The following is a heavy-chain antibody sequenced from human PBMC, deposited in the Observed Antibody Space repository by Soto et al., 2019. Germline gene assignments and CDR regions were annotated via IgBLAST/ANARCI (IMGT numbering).Heavy chain of an antibody. J-gene: IGHJ5*02. D-gene: IGHD5-18*01. V-gene: IGHV3-21*01. CDR1: GFTFSSYS. CDR3: ARDGYSYGDNRFDP. Sequence: EVQLVESGGGLVKPGGSLRLSCAASGFTFSSYSMNWVRQAPGKGLEWVSSISSSSSYIYYADSVKGRFTITRHNAKNSLYLQMNSVRAEDTDVYYCARDGYSYGDNRFDPRGQGTLVTVSS. CDR2: ISSSSSYI.